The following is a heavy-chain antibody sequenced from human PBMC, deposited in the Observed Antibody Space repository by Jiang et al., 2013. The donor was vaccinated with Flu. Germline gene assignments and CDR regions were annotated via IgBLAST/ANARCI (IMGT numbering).Heavy chain of an antibody. J-gene: IGHJ4*02. Sequence: GSGLVKPSETLSLTCFVSSGSITNSDYYWGWIRQPPGKGLEWIGNIYYSGTTYYNPSLKSRLSLSVDTSENRFSLKMRSVTAADTAVYYCARLYYGEFVENWGQGALVSVYS. CDR2: IYYSGTT. V-gene: IGHV4-39*07. CDR1: SGSITNSDYY. D-gene: IGHD3-10*01. CDR3: ARLYYGEFVEN.